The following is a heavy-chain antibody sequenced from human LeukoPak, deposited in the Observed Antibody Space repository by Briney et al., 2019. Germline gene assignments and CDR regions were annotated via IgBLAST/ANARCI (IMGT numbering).Heavy chain of an antibody. D-gene: IGHD5-18*01. CDR1: GFTFSSYG. Sequence: GGSLRLSCAASGFTFSSYGMHWVRQAPGKGLEWVAFIRYDGSNKYYADSVKGRFTISRDNSKNTLYLQMNSLIPEDTAVYYCARQYISGQWYFDYWGQGTPVTVSS. J-gene: IGHJ4*02. CDR2: IRYDGSNK. V-gene: IGHV3-30*02. CDR3: ARQYISGQWYFDY.